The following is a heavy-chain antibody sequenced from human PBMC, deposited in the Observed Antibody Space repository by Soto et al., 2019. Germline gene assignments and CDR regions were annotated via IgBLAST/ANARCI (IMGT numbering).Heavy chain of an antibody. CDR1: GFSFSSYG. V-gene: IGHV3-30*03. CDR3: ATVVDYASGSYYGLFDY. Sequence: QVQLVESGGGVVQPGRSLRLSCAASGFSFSSYGMHWVRQAPGKGLQWVAVISYDGSNKHYADSVKGRFTISRDNSKNTLFLQMNSLRAEDTAVYYCATVVDYASGSYYGLFDYWGQGTLVTVSS. CDR2: ISYDGSNK. J-gene: IGHJ4*02. D-gene: IGHD3-10*01.